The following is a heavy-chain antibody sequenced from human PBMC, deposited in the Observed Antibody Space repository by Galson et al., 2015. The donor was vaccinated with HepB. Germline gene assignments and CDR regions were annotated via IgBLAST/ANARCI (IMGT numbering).Heavy chain of an antibody. CDR1: GGSISSHY. D-gene: IGHD6-19*01. Sequence: ETLSLTCTVSGGSISSHYWSWIRQPPGKGLEWIGYIYYSGSTNYNPSLKSRVTISVDTSKNQFSLKLSSVTVADTAVYYCARINRAGSWYFDLWGRGTLVTDSS. CDR2: IYYSGST. J-gene: IGHJ2*01. CDR3: ARINRAGSWYFDL. V-gene: IGHV4-59*08.